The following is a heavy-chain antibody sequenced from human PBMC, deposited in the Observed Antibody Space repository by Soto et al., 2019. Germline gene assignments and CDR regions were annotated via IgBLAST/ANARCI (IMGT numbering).Heavy chain of an antibody. J-gene: IGHJ4*02. CDR1: GFTFSNYA. CDR3: AKDTTWIQLWFQY. CDR2: ISGNGGST. V-gene: IGHV3-23*01. Sequence: QPGGSLRLSCAASGFTFSNYAMSWVRQAPGKGLEWVSAISGNGGSTYYADSVKGLFTVSRDNSKNTLYLQMNSLRAEDTAVYYCAKDTTWIQLWFQYWGQGTLVTVSS. D-gene: IGHD5-18*01.